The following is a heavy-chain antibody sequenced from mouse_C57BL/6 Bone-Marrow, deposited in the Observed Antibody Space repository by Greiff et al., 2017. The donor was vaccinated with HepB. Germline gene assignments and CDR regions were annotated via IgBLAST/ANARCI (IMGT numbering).Heavy chain of an antibody. CDR3: ARGGLPDYFDY. D-gene: IGHD2-4*01. J-gene: IGHJ2*01. Sequence: VQLQQSGGGLVKPGGSLKLSCAASGFTFSDYGMHWVRQAPEKGLEWVAYISSGSSTIYYADTVKGRFTISRDNAKNTLFLQMTSLRSEDTAMYYCARGGLPDYFDYWGQGTTLTVSS. CDR2: ISSGSSTI. V-gene: IGHV5-17*01. CDR1: GFTFSDYG.